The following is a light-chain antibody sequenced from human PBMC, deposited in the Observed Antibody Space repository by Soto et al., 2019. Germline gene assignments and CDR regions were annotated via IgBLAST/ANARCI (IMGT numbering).Light chain of an antibody. CDR2: SNH. V-gene: IGLV1-44*01. CDR1: SSNIGGNT. J-gene: IGLJ2*01. CDR3: AAWDDSLNGVV. Sequence: QSVLTQPPSASGTPGQRVTISCSGSSSNIGGNTVHWYQQVPGTAPKLLIYSNHQRPSGVPDRFSGSKSGTSASLAISGLQSDDEADYYGAAWDDSLNGVVFGGGTKLTVL.